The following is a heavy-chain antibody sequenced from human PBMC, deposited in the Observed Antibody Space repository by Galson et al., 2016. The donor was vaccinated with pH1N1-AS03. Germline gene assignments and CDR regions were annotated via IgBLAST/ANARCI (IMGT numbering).Heavy chain of an antibody. V-gene: IGHV3-20*04. J-gene: IGHJ4*02. CDR3: ARDFYDSSGYFKAPFDY. CDR1: GFSFEDYG. CDR2: INWLGGST. Sequence: SLRLSCAASGFSFEDYGMSWVRQAPGKGLEWVSGINWLGGSTGYAGSVKGRFTISRDNAKKSLYLQMNSLRVEDTAFYYCARDFYDSSGYFKAPFDYWGQGALVTVSS. D-gene: IGHD3-22*01.